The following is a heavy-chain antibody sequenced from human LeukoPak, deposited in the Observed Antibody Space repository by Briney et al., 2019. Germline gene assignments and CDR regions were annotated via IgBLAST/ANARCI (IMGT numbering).Heavy chain of an antibody. Sequence: PSETLSLTCTVYGGSISSGGYYLSWIRQHPGKGLEWIVYIYYSGSTYYNPSLKSRVTISVDTSKNQFSLKLSSVTAADTAVYYCARDDSSGYPYYYYGMDVWGQGTTVTVSS. CDR3: ARDDSSGYPYYYYGMDV. CDR2: IYYSGST. V-gene: IGHV4-31*03. J-gene: IGHJ6*02. CDR1: GGSISSGGYY. D-gene: IGHD3-22*01.